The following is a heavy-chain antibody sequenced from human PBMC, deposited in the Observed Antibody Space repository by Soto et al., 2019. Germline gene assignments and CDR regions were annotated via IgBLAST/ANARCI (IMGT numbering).Heavy chain of an antibody. V-gene: IGHV3-23*01. Sequence: HPGESLRLSCAASGFTFSRYAMRWVRQAPGKGLEWVSAISGGGGSTYYADSVKGRFTISRDNSENTLYLQINNLSAEDTAVYYCAKGYAPGWPPYYFDYWGQGTLVTVSS. CDR3: AKGYAPGWPPYYFDY. D-gene: IGHD6-13*01. CDR1: GFTFSRYA. J-gene: IGHJ4*02. CDR2: ISGGGGST.